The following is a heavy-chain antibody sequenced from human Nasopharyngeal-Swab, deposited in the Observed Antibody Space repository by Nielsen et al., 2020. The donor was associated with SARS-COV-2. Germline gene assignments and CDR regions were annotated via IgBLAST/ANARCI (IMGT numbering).Heavy chain of an antibody. CDR3: ARDVVRGYYYGMDV. Sequence: GGSLRLSCAASGFTFSSYSMNWVRQAPGKGLEWVSSISSSSSYIYYADPVKGRFTISRDNAKNSLYLQMNSLRAEDTAVYYCARDVVRGYYYGMDVWGQGTTVTVSS. V-gene: IGHV3-21*01. CDR2: ISSSSSYI. D-gene: IGHD3-10*01. J-gene: IGHJ6*02. CDR1: GFTFSSYS.